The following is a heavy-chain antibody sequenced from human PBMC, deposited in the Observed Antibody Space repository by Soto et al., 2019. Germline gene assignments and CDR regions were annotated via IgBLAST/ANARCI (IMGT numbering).Heavy chain of an antibody. J-gene: IGHJ4*02. V-gene: IGHV4-30-4*01. CDR3: ARGPSGDKVDS. Sequence: QVQLQESGPGLVKPSQTLSLTCTVSGGSISTVNYWWSWIRQSPDIGLEWIGHIHNGGSTYNNPSPRSRVTMSVAQSQNQLPLPLSSVGAADTAVYYGARGPSGDKVDSWGQGTLVTVSS. D-gene: IGHD7-27*01. CDR2: IHNGGST. CDR1: GGSISTVNYW.